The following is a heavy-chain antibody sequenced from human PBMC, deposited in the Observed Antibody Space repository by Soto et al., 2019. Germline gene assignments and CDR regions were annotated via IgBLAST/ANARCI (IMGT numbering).Heavy chain of an antibody. CDR2: IVVGSGHT. D-gene: IGHD2-2*01. Sequence: QMQLVQSGPEVKKPGTSVKVSCKTSGFTFTSSAMQWVRQARGQRLEWIGWIVVGSGHTNYAQKFQERVTITRDMSTSTAYMQLSSLRSEDTAVSYCAAASSTSGGYYGMDVWGQGTTVTVSS. CDR1: GFTFTSSA. V-gene: IGHV1-58*02. CDR3: AAASSTSGGYYGMDV. J-gene: IGHJ6*02.